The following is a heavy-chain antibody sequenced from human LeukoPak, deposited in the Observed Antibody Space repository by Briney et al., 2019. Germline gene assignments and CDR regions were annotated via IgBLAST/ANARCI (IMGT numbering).Heavy chain of an antibody. Sequence: GASVKVSCKASGYTFTSYGISWVRQAPGQGLEWMGWISAYNGNTNYAQKLQGRVTMTRDTSISTAYMELSRLRSDDTAVYYCARFYYYDSSGYFDYWGQGTLVTVSS. CDR3: ARFYYYDSSGYFDY. J-gene: IGHJ4*02. V-gene: IGHV1-18*01. D-gene: IGHD3-22*01. CDR2: ISAYNGNT. CDR1: GYTFTSYG.